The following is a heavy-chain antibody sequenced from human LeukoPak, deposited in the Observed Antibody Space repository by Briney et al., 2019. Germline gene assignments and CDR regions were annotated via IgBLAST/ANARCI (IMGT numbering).Heavy chain of an antibody. D-gene: IGHD5-12*01. CDR2: IDWDDDK. J-gene: IGHJ3*02. V-gene: IGHV2-70*01. CDR1: GFSLSTSGMC. Sequence: ESGPTLVNHTQTLTLTCTFSGFSLSTSGMCVSWIRQPPGKALEWLALIDWDDDKYYSTSLKTRLTISKDTSKNQVVLTMNNMDPVDTATYYYARTIVATNPDVFDIWGQGTMVTVSS. CDR3: ARTIVATNPDVFDI.